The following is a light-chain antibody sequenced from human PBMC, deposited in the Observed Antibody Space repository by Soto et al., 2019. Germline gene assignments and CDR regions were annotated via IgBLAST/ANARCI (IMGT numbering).Light chain of an antibody. CDR3: QQYGSSGT. Sequence: EIVLTQSPGTLSLSPGEGATLSCRPSQSVSNNYLALYQQKPGQAPRLLIYGASNRATGIPDRFSDSGSGTDFTLTISRLETEDFAVYYCQQYGSSGTFGQGTKVDI. CDR2: GAS. CDR1: QSVSNNY. V-gene: IGKV3-20*01. J-gene: IGKJ1*01.